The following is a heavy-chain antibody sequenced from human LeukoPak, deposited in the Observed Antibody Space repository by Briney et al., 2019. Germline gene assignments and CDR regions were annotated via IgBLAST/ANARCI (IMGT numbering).Heavy chain of an antibody. Sequence: GGSLRLSCAASGFTFSSYWMSWVRQAPGKGLEGVANIKQDGSEKYYVDSVKGRFTISRDNAKNSLYLQMNSLRAEDTAVYYCARDPGGDGYYFDYWGQGTLVTVSS. J-gene: IGHJ4*02. CDR3: ARDPGGDGYYFDY. CDR2: IKQDGSEK. V-gene: IGHV3-7*01. D-gene: IGHD5-24*01. CDR1: GFTFSSYW.